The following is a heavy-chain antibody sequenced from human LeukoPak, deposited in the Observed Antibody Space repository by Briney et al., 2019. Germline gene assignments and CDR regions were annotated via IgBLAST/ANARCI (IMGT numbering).Heavy chain of an antibody. CDR1: GFTFSSYG. Sequence: GGSLRLSCAASGFTFSSYGMHWVRQAPGKGLEWVSAISGSGGSTYYADSVKGRFTISRDNSKNMLYLQMNSLRAEDTAVYYCAKEVELVVTAIRDYWGQGTLVTVSS. D-gene: IGHD2-21*02. V-gene: IGHV3-23*01. J-gene: IGHJ4*02. CDR3: AKEVELVVTAIRDY. CDR2: ISGSGGST.